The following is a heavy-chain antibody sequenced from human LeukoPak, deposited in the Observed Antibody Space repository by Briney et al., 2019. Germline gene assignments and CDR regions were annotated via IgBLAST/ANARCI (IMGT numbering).Heavy chain of an antibody. CDR3: ARGRPLYGSGSYLAY. J-gene: IGHJ4*02. CDR2: INHSGST. D-gene: IGHD3-10*01. CDR1: GGSFSGYY. Sequence: SQTLSLTCAGYGGSFSGYYWSWVRQPPGKGLEWIGEINHSGSTNYNPSLKSRVTISVDTSKHQCSLKLSSVTAADTAVYYCARGRPLYGSGSYLAYWGQGTLVTVSS. V-gene: IGHV4-34*01.